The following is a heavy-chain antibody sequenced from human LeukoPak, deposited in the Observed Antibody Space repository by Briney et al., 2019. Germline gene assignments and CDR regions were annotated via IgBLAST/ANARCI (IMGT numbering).Heavy chain of an antibody. CDR2: MNPNSGNT. J-gene: IGHJ4*02. CDR3: ARPGRYTSPYDY. D-gene: IGHD2-2*01. V-gene: IGHV1-8*01. CDR1: GYTFTSYD. Sequence: ASVKVSCKASGYTFTSYDINWVRQATGQGREWMGWMNPNSGNTGYAQKFQGRVTMTRNTSISTAYMELSSLRSEDTAVYYCARPGRYTSPYDYWGQGTLVTVSS.